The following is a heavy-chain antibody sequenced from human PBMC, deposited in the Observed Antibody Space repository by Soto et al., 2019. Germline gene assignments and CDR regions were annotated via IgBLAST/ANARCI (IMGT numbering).Heavy chain of an antibody. CDR1: GFTFSIYT. CDR3: AKDKERGGYDSDFDS. V-gene: IGHV3-23*04. Sequence: EVQLVESGGGLVQPGGSLRLSCTASGFTFSIYTMNWVRQAPGKGLEWVSTITNGNTYYAASVKGRFTISRDNSKNTLYLQMSSLRAEDTALYYCAKDKERGGYDSDFDSWGQGTLVTVSS. CDR2: ITNGNT. D-gene: IGHD3-3*01. J-gene: IGHJ4*02.